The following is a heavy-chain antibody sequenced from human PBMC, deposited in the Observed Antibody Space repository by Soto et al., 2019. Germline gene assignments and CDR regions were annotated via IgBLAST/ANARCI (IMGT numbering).Heavy chain of an antibody. J-gene: IGHJ4*02. Sequence: ETLSLTCTFSGGSISSYYWSWIRQPPGKGLEWIGYIYYSGSTNYNPSLKSRVTISVDTSKNQFSLKLSSVTAADTAVYYCARTLYSYGPRFDYWGQGTLVTVSS. CDR2: IYYSGST. CDR3: ARTLYSYGPRFDY. V-gene: IGHV4-59*01. D-gene: IGHD5-18*01. CDR1: GGSISSYY.